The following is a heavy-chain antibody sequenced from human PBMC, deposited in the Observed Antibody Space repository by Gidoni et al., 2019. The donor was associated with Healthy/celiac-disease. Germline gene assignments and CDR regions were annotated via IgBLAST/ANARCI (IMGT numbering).Heavy chain of an antibody. J-gene: IGHJ3*02. CDR2: INPNSGGT. V-gene: IGHV1-2*02. Sequence: QVQLVQSGAEVKKPGASVKVSCKASGYTLTAYYMHWVRQAPVQGLEWMGWINPNSGGTNYAQKFQGRVTMTRDTSISTAYMELSRLRSDDTAVYYCARASGFCSSTSCYVGAFDIWGQGTMVTVSS. CDR3: ARASGFCSSTSCYVGAFDI. D-gene: IGHD2-2*01. CDR1: GYTLTAYY.